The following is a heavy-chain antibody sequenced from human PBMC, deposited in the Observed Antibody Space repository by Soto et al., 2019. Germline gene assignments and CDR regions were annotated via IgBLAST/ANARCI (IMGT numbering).Heavy chain of an antibody. V-gene: IGHV5-10-1*01. D-gene: IGHD3-10*01. J-gene: IGHJ6*02. CDR1: GYSFTSYW. CDR2: IDPSDSYT. CDR3: ARQYYYGSGSYYNPDYYGMDV. Sequence: PGESLKISCKGSGYSFTSYWISWVRQMPGKGLEWMGRIDPSDSYTNYSPSFQGHVTISADKSISTAYLQWSSLTASDTAMYYCARQYYYGSGSYYNPDYYGMDVWGQGTTVTVSS.